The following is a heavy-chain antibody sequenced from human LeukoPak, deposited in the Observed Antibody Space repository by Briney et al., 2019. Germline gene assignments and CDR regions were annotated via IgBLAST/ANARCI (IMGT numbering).Heavy chain of an antibody. Sequence: PGGSLRLSCAASGFTFSSYEMNWVRQAPGKGLEWVSNISSSGSTINYADSVKGRFTISRDNAKNALYLQMNSLRAEDTAVYYCARETGFASDIWGQGTMVTVSS. V-gene: IGHV3-48*03. CDR1: GFTFSSYE. J-gene: IGHJ3*02. CDR3: ARETGFASDI. CDR2: ISSSGSTI.